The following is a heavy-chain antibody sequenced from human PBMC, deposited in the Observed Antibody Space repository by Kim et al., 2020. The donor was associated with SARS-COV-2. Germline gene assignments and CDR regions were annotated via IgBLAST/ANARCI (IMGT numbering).Heavy chain of an antibody. D-gene: IGHD2-2*01. Sequence: SETLSRTCTVSGGSISSSSYYWGWIRQPPGKGLEWIGSIYYSGSTYYNPSLKSRVTITVDTSKNQFSLKLSSVTAADTAVYDCARAVPAAMRYYYGMDDWGQGTTVTVSS. CDR1: GGSISSSSYY. J-gene: IGHJ6*02. CDR3: ARAVPAAMRYYYGMDD. V-gene: IGHV4-39*01. CDR2: IYYSGST.